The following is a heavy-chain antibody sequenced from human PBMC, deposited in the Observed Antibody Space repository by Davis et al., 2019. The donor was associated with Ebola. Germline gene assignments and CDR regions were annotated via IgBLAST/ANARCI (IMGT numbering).Heavy chain of an antibody. Sequence: GSLRLSCTVSGGSISSYYWSWIRQPPGKGLEWIGEIYHSGSTNYNPSLKSRVTISVDKSKNQFSLKLSSVTAADTAVYYCARHKGEWLSWYYFDYWGQGTLVTVSS. CDR1: GGSISSYY. V-gene: IGHV4-59*08. CDR2: IYHSGST. J-gene: IGHJ4*02. D-gene: IGHD3-3*01. CDR3: ARHKGEWLSWYYFDY.